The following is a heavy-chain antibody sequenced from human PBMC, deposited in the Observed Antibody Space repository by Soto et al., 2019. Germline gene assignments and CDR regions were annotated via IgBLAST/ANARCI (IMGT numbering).Heavy chain of an antibody. CDR1: GFNFMSYA. V-gene: IGHV3-64D*06. CDR3: AKDQWGLSGEWLGGYFDH. Sequence: PGGSLRLSCSVSGFNFMSYAMHWVRRAPGRRLEHVSAISRDGRITYYAASVNDRFTITRDNSKNTLYLQMSSLSVDDTAVYYCAKDQWGLSGEWLGGYFDHWGQGTQVTVST. CDR2: ISRDGRIT. D-gene: IGHD2-8*02. J-gene: IGHJ4*02.